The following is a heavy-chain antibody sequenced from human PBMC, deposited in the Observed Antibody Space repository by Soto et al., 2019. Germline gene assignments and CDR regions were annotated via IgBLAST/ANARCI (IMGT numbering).Heavy chain of an antibody. CDR1: GFTFSSYS. J-gene: IGHJ5*02. CDR3: ARGAKTYYDILNGYYRDNWFDP. CDR2: ISSSSSYI. D-gene: IGHD3-9*01. Sequence: GGSLRLSCAASGFTFSSYSMNWVRQAPGKGLEWVSSISSSSSYIYYADSVKGRFTISRDNAKNSLYLQMNSLRAEDTAVYYCARGAKTYYDILNGYYRDNWFDPWGQGAMVTV. V-gene: IGHV3-21*01.